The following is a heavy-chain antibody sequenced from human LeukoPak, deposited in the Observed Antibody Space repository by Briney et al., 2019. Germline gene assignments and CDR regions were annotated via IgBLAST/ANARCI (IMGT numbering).Heavy chain of an antibody. Sequence: VASVKVSCKASGYTFTSYGISWVRQAPGQGLEWMGWISAYNGNTNYAQKLQGRVTMTTDTSTSTAYMELRSLRSDDTAVYYCARYRRYSSSSLLLDYWGQGTLVTVSS. CDR2: ISAYNGNT. CDR3: ARYRRYSSSSLLLDY. D-gene: IGHD6-13*01. J-gene: IGHJ4*02. V-gene: IGHV1-18*01. CDR1: GYTFTSYG.